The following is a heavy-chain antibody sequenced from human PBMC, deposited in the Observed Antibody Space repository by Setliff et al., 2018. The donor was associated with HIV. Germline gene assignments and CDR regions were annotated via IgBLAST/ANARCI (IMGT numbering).Heavy chain of an antibody. CDR1: RFSFSTFW. CDR3: ARSSGYPYFDY. Sequence: GGSLRLSCATSRFSFSTFWMTWVRQAPGKGLEWIANINQDGNKKYHAGSVKGRFTISRDNGRNSLYLQMNSLRAEDTAVYHCARSSGYPYFDYWGQGSLVTVSS. V-gene: IGHV3-7*01. D-gene: IGHD3-22*01. J-gene: IGHJ4*02. CDR2: INQDGNKK.